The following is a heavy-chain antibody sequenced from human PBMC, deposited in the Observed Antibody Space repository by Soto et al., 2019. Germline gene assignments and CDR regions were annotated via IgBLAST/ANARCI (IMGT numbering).Heavy chain of an antibody. J-gene: IGHJ4*02. D-gene: IGHD6-13*01. CDR3: ARSIAAAGTPFDY. CDR2: IYYSGST. Sequence: QVQLQESGPGLVKPSQTLSLTCTVSGGSISSGGYYWSWIRQHPGKGLEWIGYIYYSGSTYYNPSLKSRVTISVDTSKNQCSLKLSSVTAADTAVYYCARSIAAAGTPFDYWGQGTLVTVSS. CDR1: GGSISSGGYY. V-gene: IGHV4-31*03.